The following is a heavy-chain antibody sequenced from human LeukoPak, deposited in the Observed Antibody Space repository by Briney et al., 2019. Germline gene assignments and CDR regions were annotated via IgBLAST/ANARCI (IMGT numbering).Heavy chain of an antibody. CDR2: IIPILGIA. V-gene: IGHV1-69*04. Sequence: SVKVSCKASGGTFTSYAICWVRQAPGQGLEWMGRIIPILGIANYAQKFQGRVTITADKSTSTAYMELSSLRSEDTAVYYCAGEGLYCSSTSCYPAKFNWFDPWGQGTLVTVSS. D-gene: IGHD2-2*01. CDR3: AGEGLYCSSTSCYPAKFNWFDP. CDR1: GGTFTSYA. J-gene: IGHJ5*02.